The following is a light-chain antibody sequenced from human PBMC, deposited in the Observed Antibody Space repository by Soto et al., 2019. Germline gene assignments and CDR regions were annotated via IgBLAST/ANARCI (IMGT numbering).Light chain of an antibody. J-gene: IGKJ2*01. CDR3: LQHNSYPRT. Sequence: IQMTQSPSSLSASVGDRLSITCRASQVITNDLGWYQQKPGKAPKRLIYAASSLQSGVPSRFSGSGSGTEFTLTISSLQPEDFATYYCLQHNSYPRTFGQGTKLEIK. V-gene: IGKV1-17*01. CDR2: AAS. CDR1: QVITND.